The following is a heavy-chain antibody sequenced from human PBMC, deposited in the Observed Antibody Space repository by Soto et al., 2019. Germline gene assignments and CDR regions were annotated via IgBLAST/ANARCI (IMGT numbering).Heavy chain of an antibody. D-gene: IGHD3-22*01. V-gene: IGHV4-59*02. CDR3: ARKYYDGSGYYVDAFDI. CDR1: VGLARPVW. Sequence: PQETLSVRWSGSVGLARPVWYSVCRLSPGKRLEWIGNIFYTGITNYNFSLKSRVTISIDTSKNQFSLRLSSVTAADTAVYYCARKYYDGSGYYVDAFDIWVQGTIVT. CDR2: IFYTGIT. J-gene: IGHJ3*02.